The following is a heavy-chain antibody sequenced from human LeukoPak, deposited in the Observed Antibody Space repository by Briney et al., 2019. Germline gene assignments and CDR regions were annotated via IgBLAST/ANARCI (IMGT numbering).Heavy chain of an antibody. CDR2: ISAYNGNT. CDR1: GYTFTSYG. V-gene: IGHV1-18*01. CDR3: ASSYYYDSSVSRFDP. Sequence: ASVKVSCKASGYTFTSYGISWARQAPGQGLEWMGWISAYNGNTNYAQKLQGRVTMTTDTSTSTAYMELRSLRSDDTAVYYCASSYYYDSSVSRFDPWGQGTLVTVSS. D-gene: IGHD3-22*01. J-gene: IGHJ5*02.